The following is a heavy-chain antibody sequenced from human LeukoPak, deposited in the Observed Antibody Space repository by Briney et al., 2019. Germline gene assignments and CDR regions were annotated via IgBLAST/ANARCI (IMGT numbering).Heavy chain of an antibody. J-gene: IGHJ4*02. CDR2: ISSSSSII. CDR3: ARDLVGTTDYFDY. D-gene: IGHD1-26*01. Sequence: GGSLRLSCAASGFTFSTYSMNWVRQAPGKGLQWVSCISSSSSIIYYADSVKGRFTISRDNAKNSLYLQMNSLRDEDTAVYYCARDLVGTTDYFDYWGQGTLVTVSS. CDR1: GFTFSTYS. V-gene: IGHV3-48*02.